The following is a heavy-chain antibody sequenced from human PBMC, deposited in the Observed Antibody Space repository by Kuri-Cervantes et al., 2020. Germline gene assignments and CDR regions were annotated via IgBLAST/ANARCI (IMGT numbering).Heavy chain of an antibody. CDR2: FDPEDGET. Sequence: ASVKVSCKASGYTFTSYGISWVRQAPGQGLEWMGGFDPEDGETISAQKFQGRVTMTEDTSTDTAYMELSSLRSEDTAVYYCATGIAPRGPLVYYYYMDVLAPGTAVTVSS. CDR3: ATGIAPRGPLVYYYYMDV. J-gene: IGHJ6*03. V-gene: IGHV1-24*01. D-gene: IGHD6-6*01. CDR1: GYTFTSYG.